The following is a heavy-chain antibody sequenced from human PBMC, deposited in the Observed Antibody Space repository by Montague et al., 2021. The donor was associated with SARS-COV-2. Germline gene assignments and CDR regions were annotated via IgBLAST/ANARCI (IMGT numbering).Heavy chain of an antibody. CDR2: ISYSGRT. D-gene: IGHD3-3*01. CDR1: GGSVSSSPYY. V-gene: IGHV4-39*07. Sequence: SETLSLTCTVSGGSVSSSPYYWGWIRQPPGRGLEWVGSISYSGRTYFSPSLKSRLTISIDQSKNYFSLNLTSMTAADTAVYYCGGTWVYFSPVDVWGQGTTVIVSS. J-gene: IGHJ6*02. CDR3: GGTWVYFSPVDV.